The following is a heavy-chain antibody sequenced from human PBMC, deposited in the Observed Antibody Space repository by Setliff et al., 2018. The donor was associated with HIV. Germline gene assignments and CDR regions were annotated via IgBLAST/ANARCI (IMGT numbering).Heavy chain of an antibody. V-gene: IGHV4-39*01. D-gene: IGHD3-16*01. CDR1: GDSISSGTYY. J-gene: IGHJ5*02. CDR3: AKHDFGEGSCFDP. Sequence: SETLSLTCTVSGDSISSGTYYWGWIRQPPGKGLEWIGSVYHSGKTYYNPSLKSRVTMSADTSKNQISLMLRSMTAADTAVYYCAKHDFGEGSCFDPWGRGSLVTVSS. CDR2: VYHSGKT.